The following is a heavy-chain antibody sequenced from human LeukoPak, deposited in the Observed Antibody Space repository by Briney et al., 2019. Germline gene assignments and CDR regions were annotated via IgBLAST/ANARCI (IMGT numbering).Heavy chain of an antibody. CDR1: GGSISSSSYY. D-gene: IGHD3-22*01. J-gene: IGHJ3*02. Sequence: SETLSLTCTISGGSISSSSYYWGWIRQPPGKGLEWIGSIYYSGSTYYNPSLKSRVTISVDTSKNQFSLKLSSVTAADTAVYYCARSYYYDSSGYRIWRWADAFDIWGQGTMVTVSS. V-gene: IGHV4-39*01. CDR3: ARSYYYDSSGYRIWRWADAFDI. CDR2: IYYSGST.